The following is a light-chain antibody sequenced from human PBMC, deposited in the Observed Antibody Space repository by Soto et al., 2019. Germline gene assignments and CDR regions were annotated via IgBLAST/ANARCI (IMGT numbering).Light chain of an antibody. CDR3: QQYYSSPRT. CDR1: LSLLYSSNNKNY. Sequence: DIVMTQSPDSLAVSLGERATINCKSSLSLLYSSNNKNYLAWYQQKPGQPPKLLIYWASTRESGVPDRFSGSGSGTDFALTISSLQAEDVAVYYCQQYYSSPRTFGQGTKVEIK. J-gene: IGKJ1*01. CDR2: WAS. V-gene: IGKV4-1*01.